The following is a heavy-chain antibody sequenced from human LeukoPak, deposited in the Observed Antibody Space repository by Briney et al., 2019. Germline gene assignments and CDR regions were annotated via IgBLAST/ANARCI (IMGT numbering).Heavy chain of an antibody. Sequence: SVKVSCKTSGGTFRSYGLNWVRQAPGQGLEWMGGFIPILGTPKYAQNLQGRVTITADESASTGYMELSSLRYEDTAVYYCARGLYCSSSTSCYDYGMDVWGQGTTVTVSS. D-gene: IGHD2-2*01. J-gene: IGHJ6*02. CDR1: GGTFRSYG. CDR3: ARGLYCSSSTSCYDYGMDV. V-gene: IGHV1-69*13. CDR2: FIPILGTP.